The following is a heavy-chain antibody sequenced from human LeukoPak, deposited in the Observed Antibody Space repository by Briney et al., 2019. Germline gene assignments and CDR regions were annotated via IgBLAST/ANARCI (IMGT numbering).Heavy chain of an antibody. V-gene: IGHV4-34*01. CDR3: ARGAANSPDY. D-gene: IGHD1-7*01. Sequence: SEPLSLTCAVYGGSFSGYYWSWIRQPTGKGLEWIGEINHSGSTNYNPSLKSRVTISVDTSKNQFSLKLSSVTAADTAVYYCARGAANSPDYWGQGTLVTVSS. J-gene: IGHJ4*02. CDR1: GGSFSGYY. CDR2: INHSGST.